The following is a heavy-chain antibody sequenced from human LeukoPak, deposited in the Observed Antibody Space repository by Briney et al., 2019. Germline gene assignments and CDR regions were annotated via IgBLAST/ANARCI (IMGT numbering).Heavy chain of an antibody. J-gene: IGHJ4*02. V-gene: IGHV3-7*03. D-gene: IGHD1-26*01. CDR1: GFTFSSYW. CDR2: IKQDGSEK. Sequence: GGSLRLSCAASGFTFSSYWMSWVRQAPGKGLEWVANIKQDGSEKYYVDSVKGRFTISRDNSKNTLYLQMNSLSAEDTAVYYCAKGSRGSGSYYFDYWGQGTLVTVSS. CDR3: AKGSRGSGSYYFDY.